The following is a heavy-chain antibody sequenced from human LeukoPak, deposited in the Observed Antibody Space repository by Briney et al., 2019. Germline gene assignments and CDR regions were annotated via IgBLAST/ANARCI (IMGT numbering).Heavy chain of an antibody. CDR2: IYYSGST. CDR1: GGSISSGDYY. V-gene: IGHV4-30-4*01. CDR3: ARHSSYGPGYFDY. D-gene: IGHD5-18*01. J-gene: IGHJ4*02. Sequence: PSETLSLTCTVSGGSISSGDYYWSWIRQPPGKGLEWIGYIYYSGSTYYNPSLKSRVTISVDTSKNQVSLKLSSVTAADTAVYYCARHSSYGPGYFDYWGQGTLVTVSS.